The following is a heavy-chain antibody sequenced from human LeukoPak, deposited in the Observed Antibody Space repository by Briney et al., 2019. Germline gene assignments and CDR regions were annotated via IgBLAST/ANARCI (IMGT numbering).Heavy chain of an antibody. CDR1: GYSVSSGYY. J-gene: IGHJ4*02. CDR3: ARVLGGYSYGDY. V-gene: IGHV4-38-2*02. Sequence: SETLSLTCTVSGYSVSSGYYWGWIRQPPGKGLEWIGSIYHSGSTYYNPSLKSRVTISVDTSKNQFSLKLSSVTAADTAVYYCARVLGGYSYGDYWGQGTLVTVSS. D-gene: IGHD5-18*01. CDR2: IYHSGST.